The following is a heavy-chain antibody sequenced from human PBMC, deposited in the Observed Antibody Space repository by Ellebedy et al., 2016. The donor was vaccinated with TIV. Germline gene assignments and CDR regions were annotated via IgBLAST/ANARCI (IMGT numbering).Heavy chain of an antibody. D-gene: IGHD4-17*01. CDR1: GDSISSSKSF. CDR3: ARDYGDYIFDF. Sequence: MPSETLSLTCTVSGDSISSSKSFWSWIRQPPGKPLEWIGFIYYSGDTSYNPSLKSRATISIDTSTNQFSLTLSSVTAADTAVYYCARDYGDYIFDFWGQGTLVTVSS. CDR2: IYYSGDT. V-gene: IGHV4-61*01. J-gene: IGHJ4*02.